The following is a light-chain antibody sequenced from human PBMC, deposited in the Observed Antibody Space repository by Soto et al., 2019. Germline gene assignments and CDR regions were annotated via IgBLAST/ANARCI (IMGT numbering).Light chain of an antibody. CDR3: VTWDDTLSGRVV. V-gene: IGLV1-47*01. CDR2: RNN. CDR1: SSNIGGNY. Sequence: QSVLTQPPSASGPPGQRVTISCSGSSSNIGGNYVYWYQHLPGTAPKLLIYRNNQRPSGVPDRFSGSKSGTSASLAISGLRSEDEADYYCVTWDDTLSGRVVFGGGTKLTVL. J-gene: IGLJ2*01.